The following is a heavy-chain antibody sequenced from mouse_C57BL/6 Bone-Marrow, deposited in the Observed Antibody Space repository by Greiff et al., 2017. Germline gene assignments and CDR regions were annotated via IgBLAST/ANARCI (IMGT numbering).Heavy chain of an antibody. D-gene: IGHD2-2*01. CDR1: GYTFTSYG. J-gene: IGHJ4*01. Sequence: QVQLQQSGAELARPGASVKLSCKASGYTFTSYGISWVKQRTGQGLEWIGEIYPRSGNTYYNEKFKGKATLTVDKSSSTAYMQLSSLTSEDSAVYYCARYGYPLAMDYWGQGTSVTVSS. V-gene: IGHV1-81*01. CDR3: ARYGYPLAMDY. CDR2: IYPRSGNT.